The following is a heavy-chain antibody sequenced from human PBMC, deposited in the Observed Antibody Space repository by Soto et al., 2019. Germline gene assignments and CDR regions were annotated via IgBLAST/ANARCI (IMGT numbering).Heavy chain of an antibody. CDR3: ATKEGSSWSFDH. Sequence: PSETLSLTCAVYGVSFSGYFFSWIRHPPGRGLEWIGEINHSGSTNYNPSLKSRVTISIDTTKNQFSLKLASVTVADTAVYYCATKEGSSWSFDHWGQGTLVTVSS. CDR1: GVSFSGYF. J-gene: IGHJ4*02. V-gene: IGHV4-34*01. CDR2: INHSGST. D-gene: IGHD6-13*01.